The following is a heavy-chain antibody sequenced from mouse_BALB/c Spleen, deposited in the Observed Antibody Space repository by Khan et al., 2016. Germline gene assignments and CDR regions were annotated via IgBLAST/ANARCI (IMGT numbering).Heavy chain of an antibody. Sequence: VQLQRSGPELVKPGASVKMSCKASGYTFTSYVMHWVKQKPGRGLEWIGYINPYNDGTKYNEKFKGKATLTADKSSSTIYMELSSLTSEDSAVYYCARGGDHWYFDVWGAGTTVTVSS. D-gene: IGHD2-13*01. J-gene: IGHJ1*01. CDR3: ARGGDHWYFDV. CDR1: GYTFTSYV. CDR2: INPYNDGT. V-gene: IGHV1S136*01.